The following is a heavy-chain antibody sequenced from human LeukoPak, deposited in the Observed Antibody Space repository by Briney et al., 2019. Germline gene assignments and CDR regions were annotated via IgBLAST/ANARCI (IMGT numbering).Heavy chain of an antibody. CDR1: GGSISSSSYY. Sequence: SETLSLTCTVSGGSISSSSYYWGWIRQPPGKGLEWIGSISYSGSTYYSPSLESRVTISVDTSKNQFSLKPSSLTAADTAVYFCARHPSWFDPWGQGTLVTVSS. V-gene: IGHV4-39*01. CDR2: ISYSGST. J-gene: IGHJ5*02. CDR3: ARHPSWFDP.